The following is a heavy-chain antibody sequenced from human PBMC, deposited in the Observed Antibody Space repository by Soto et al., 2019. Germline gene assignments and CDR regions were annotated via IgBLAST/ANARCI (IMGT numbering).Heavy chain of an antibody. CDR3: ARVGSGYSRFDY. V-gene: IGHV4-31*03. J-gene: IGHJ4*02. CDR2: IYYSGST. D-gene: IGHD3-22*01. CDR1: GGSISSGGYY. Sequence: LSLTCTVSGGSISSGGYYWSWIRQHPGKGLEWIGYIYYSGSTYYNPSLTSRVTISVDTSKNQFSLKLSSVTAADTAVYYCARVGSGYSRFDYWGQGTLVTVS.